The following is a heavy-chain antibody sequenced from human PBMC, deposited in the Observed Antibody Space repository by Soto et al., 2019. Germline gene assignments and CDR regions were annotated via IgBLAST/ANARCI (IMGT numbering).Heavy chain of an antibody. V-gene: IGHV4-39*01. CDR2: IYYSGST. Sequence: PSETLSLTCTVSGGSISSSSYSWAWIRQPPGKGLDWIGSIYYSGSTYYNPSLKSRVTISADTSKSQFSLKLTSVTAADTAVYYCAIVLYYDASGFSHSFDYWGQGTLVTVS. CDR1: GGSISSSSYS. J-gene: IGHJ4*02. D-gene: IGHD3-22*01. CDR3: AIVLYYDASGFSHSFDY.